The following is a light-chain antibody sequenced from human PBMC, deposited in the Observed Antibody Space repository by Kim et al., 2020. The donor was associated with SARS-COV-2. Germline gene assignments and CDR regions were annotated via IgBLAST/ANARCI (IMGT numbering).Light chain of an antibody. CDR3: ASYTTSSTYV. CDR2: DVS. CDR1: SSDVGGYNY. V-gene: IGLV2-14*03. Sequence: GQSITISCTGTSSDVGGYNYVSWYQQHPAKAPKLMIYDVSHRPSGVSNRFSGSKSANTASLTISGLQAEDEADYFCASYTTSSTYVFGTGTKVTVL. J-gene: IGLJ1*01.